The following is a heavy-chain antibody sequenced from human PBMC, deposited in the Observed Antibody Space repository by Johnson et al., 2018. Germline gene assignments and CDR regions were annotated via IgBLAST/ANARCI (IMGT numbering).Heavy chain of an antibody. V-gene: IGHV3-9*01. CDR1: GFTFDDYA. CDR2: ISWNSGSI. CDR3: ARDSNLGY. J-gene: IGHJ4*02. Sequence: VRLVESGGGLVQPGRSLRLSCAASGFTFDDYAMHWVRQAPGKGLEWVSGISWNSGSIGYVDSVTGRFTISRDNAKNTVYLQMNSLRAEDTAMYYCARDSNLGYWGQGTLVTVSS. D-gene: IGHD4-11*01.